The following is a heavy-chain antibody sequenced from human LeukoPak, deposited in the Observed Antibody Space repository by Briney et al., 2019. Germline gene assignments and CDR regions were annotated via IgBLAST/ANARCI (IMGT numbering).Heavy chain of an antibody. CDR3: ARDHGGRFPYNWFDP. CDR1: GYSISSGYY. V-gene: IGHV4-38-2*02. CDR2: IYHSGST. D-gene: IGHD3-3*01. J-gene: IGHJ5*02. Sequence: PSETLSLTCTVSGYSISSGYYWGWIRQPPGEGLEWIGSIYHSGSTYYNPSLKSRVTISVDTSKNQFSLKLSSVTAADTAVYYCARDHGGRFPYNWFDPWGQGTLVTVSS.